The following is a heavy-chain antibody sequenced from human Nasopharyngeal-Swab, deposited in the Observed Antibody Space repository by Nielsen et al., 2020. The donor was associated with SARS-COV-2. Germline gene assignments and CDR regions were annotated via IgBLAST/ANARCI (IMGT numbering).Heavy chain of an antibody. CDR2: IWYDGSNK. Sequence: VRLAPGKGLEWVAVIWYDGSNKYYGDSGKGRFTISRDNSKNTMYLQMNSLRAEDTAVYYCARDRGTNEVDYWGQGTLVTVSS. J-gene: IGHJ4*02. CDR3: ARDRGTNEVDY. V-gene: IGHV3-33*01. D-gene: IGHD3-10*01.